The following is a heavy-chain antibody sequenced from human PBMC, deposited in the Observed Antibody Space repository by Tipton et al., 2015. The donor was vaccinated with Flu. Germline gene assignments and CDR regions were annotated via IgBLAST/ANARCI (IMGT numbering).Heavy chain of an antibody. CDR1: GDSVRSTYY. CDR2: INHNGNT. D-gene: IGHD4-11*01. V-gene: IGHV4-38-2*02. CDR3: ARRDFSNYVSDPKNWFDP. J-gene: IGHJ5*02. Sequence: LRLSCTVTGDSVRSTYYWAWIRQPPGRGLEWIGNINHNGNTYHNPSLTSRVIMPVDTSRNQFSLKLTSVTAADTAVYYCARRDFSNYVSDPKNWFDPWGQGTLVTVSS.